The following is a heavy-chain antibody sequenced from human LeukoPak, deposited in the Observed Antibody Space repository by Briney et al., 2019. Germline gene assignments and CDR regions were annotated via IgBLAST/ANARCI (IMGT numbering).Heavy chain of an antibody. Sequence: SETLSLTCTVSGGSITSSNYYWGWIRQPPGKGLEWIGSIYYSVSTYYNPSLKSRVTIYVDTSKNQFSLKLTSVTAADTAMYYCASGSSRGLLGWFDPWGQGTLVTVSS. J-gene: IGHJ5*02. D-gene: IGHD6-13*01. CDR3: ASGSSRGLLGWFDP. CDR1: GGSITSSNYY. V-gene: IGHV4-39*01. CDR2: IYYSVST.